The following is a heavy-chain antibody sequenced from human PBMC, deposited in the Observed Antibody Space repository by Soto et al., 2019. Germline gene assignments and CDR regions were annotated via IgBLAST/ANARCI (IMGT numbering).Heavy chain of an antibody. CDR2: ISGSGGST. CDR1: GFTFSSYA. Sequence: EVQLLESGGGLVQPGGSLRLSCAASGFTFSSYAMSWVRQAPRKGLEWVSAISGSGGSTYYADSVKGRFTISRDNSKNTLYLQMNSLRAEDTAVYYCAKDLTTRYCTGGSCYSIFDYWGQGTLVTVSS. D-gene: IGHD2-15*01. J-gene: IGHJ4*02. CDR3: AKDLTTRYCTGGSCYSIFDY. V-gene: IGHV3-23*01.